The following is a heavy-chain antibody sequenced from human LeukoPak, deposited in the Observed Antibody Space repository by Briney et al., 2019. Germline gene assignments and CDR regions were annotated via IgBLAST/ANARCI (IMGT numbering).Heavy chain of an antibody. CDR3: ARDWDGRTDCFDP. V-gene: IGHV1-18*01. Sequence: ASVKVSCKASGYTFTTYGISWVRPAPGHGLEWMGYISGRSDDENYADNFQGRLTMTTDTSTNTAYMELGSLTSDDTAVYYCARDWDGRTDCFDPWGQGTLVTVSS. CDR2: ISGRSDDE. CDR1: GYTFTTYG. D-gene: IGHD1-26*01. J-gene: IGHJ5*02.